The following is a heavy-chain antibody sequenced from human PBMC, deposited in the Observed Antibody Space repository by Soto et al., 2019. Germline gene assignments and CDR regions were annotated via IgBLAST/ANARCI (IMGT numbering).Heavy chain of an antibody. Sequence: PGGSLRLSCAASGFTFSSYSMNWVRQAPGKGLEWVSSISSSSSYIYYADSVKGRFTISRDNAKNPLYLQMNSLRAEDTAVYYCARALPGIAAAAQYYYYGMDVWGQGTTVTVSS. CDR3: ARALPGIAAAAQYYYYGMDV. CDR1: GFTFSSYS. V-gene: IGHV3-21*01. D-gene: IGHD6-13*01. CDR2: ISSSSSYI. J-gene: IGHJ6*02.